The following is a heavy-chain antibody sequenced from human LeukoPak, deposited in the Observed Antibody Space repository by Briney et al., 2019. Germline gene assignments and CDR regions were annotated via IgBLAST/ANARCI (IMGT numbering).Heavy chain of an antibody. J-gene: IGHJ3*02. CDR1: GYTFTSYG. D-gene: IGHD2-2*01. Sequence: GASVKVSCKASGYTFTSYGISWVRQAPGQGLEWMGWISAYNGNTNYAQKLQGRVTMTTDTSTSTAYMELRSLRSDDTAVYYCAHSPLVPAALDAFDIWGQGTMVTVSS. V-gene: IGHV1-18*01. CDR3: AHSPLVPAALDAFDI. CDR2: ISAYNGNT.